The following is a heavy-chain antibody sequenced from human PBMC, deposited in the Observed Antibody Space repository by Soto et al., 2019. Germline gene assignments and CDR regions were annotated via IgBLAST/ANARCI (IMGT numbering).Heavy chain of an antibody. CDR1: GGSISSDSYY. CDR3: ARHRAWGGSCQDFDY. J-gene: IGHJ4*02. CDR2: ISYSGST. D-gene: IGHD3-16*01. Sequence: SETLSLTCTVSGGSISSDSYYWGWIRQSPEKGLEWIASISYSGSTYYNPTLKSRLIISVDTSKSQFSLNRNSVTAADTAVYYCARHRAWGGSCQDFDYWGQGTLVTVSS. V-gene: IGHV4-39*01.